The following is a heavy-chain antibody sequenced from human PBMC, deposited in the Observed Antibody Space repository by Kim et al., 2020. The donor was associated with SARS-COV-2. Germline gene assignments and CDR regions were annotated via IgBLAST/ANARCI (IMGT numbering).Heavy chain of an antibody. D-gene: IGHD1-26*01. Sequence: GWSLRLSCAASGFNFGIYGMHWVRQAPGKGLEWVAFLSYDGSSQAYGDSVKGRLTISRDNSKNTLYLQLNSLIPEDTAVYYCAKDLKSGGYYYYYGMDV. V-gene: IGHV3-30*18. CDR2: LSYDGSSQ. CDR3: AKDLKSGGYYYYYGMDV. J-gene: IGHJ6*01. CDR1: GFNFGIYG.